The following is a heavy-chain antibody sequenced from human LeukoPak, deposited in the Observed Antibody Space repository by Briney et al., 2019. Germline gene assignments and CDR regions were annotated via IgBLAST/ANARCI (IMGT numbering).Heavy chain of an antibody. CDR3: ARGSGYYYGSGGFDY. D-gene: IGHD3-10*01. Sequence: SVKVSCTASGGTFSIYAISWVRQAPGQGLEWMGGIIPIFGTANYAQKFQGRVTITADESTSTAYMELSSLRSEGTAVYYCARGSGYYYGSGGFDYWGQGTLVTVSS. V-gene: IGHV1-69*13. CDR1: GGTFSIYA. CDR2: IIPIFGTA. J-gene: IGHJ4*02.